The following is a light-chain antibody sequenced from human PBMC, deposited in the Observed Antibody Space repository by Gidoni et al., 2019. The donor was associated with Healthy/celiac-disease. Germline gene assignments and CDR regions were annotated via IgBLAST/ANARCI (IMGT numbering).Light chain of an antibody. Sequence: QAALTQPASVPGAPGQSITISCTGTSSDVGGSNYVSWYQQHPGKAPKLMLYDVSNRPSGVSNRFSGSKSGNTASLTISGLQAADEADYYCSSYTSISTPSVVFGGGPSLPVL. V-gene: IGLV2-14*03. CDR3: SSYTSISTPSVV. CDR1: SSDVGGSNY. CDR2: DVS. J-gene: IGLJ2*01.